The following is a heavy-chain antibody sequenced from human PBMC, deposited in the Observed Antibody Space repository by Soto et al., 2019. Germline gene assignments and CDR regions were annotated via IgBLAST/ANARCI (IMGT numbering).Heavy chain of an antibody. V-gene: IGHV4-59*08. CDR2: IYYSGST. Sequence: SETLSLTCTVSGGSISSYYWSWIRQPPGKGLEWIGYIYYSGSTNYNPSLKSRVTISVDTSKNQFSLKLSSVTAADTAVYYCARRKAAAGFFHDITGFDPWGQGTLVTVSS. J-gene: IGHJ5*02. D-gene: IGHD6-13*01. CDR1: GGSISSYY. CDR3: ARRKAAAGFFHDITGFDP.